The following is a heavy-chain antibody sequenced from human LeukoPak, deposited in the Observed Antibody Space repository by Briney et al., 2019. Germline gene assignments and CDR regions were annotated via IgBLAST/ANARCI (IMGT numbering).Heavy chain of an antibody. CDR1: GFSFRDYT. Sequence: GGSLRLSCAASGFSFRDYTMNWVRQAPGKGLEWLASISSSSSYIYFANSVRGRFTISRDNAKNSLYLQINSLRAEDTAVYYCAKDSPSRTATTEVPVDYWGQGTLVTVSS. D-gene: IGHD1/OR15-1a*01. V-gene: IGHV3-21*01. CDR3: AKDSPSRTATTEVPVDY. J-gene: IGHJ4*02. CDR2: ISSSSSYI.